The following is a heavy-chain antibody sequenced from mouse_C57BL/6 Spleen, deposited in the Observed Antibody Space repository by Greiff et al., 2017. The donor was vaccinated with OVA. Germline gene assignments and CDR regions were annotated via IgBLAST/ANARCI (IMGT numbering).Heavy chain of an antibody. D-gene: IGHD2-5*01. CDR2: IYPGDGDT. J-gene: IGHJ4*01. Sequence: VQRVESGPELVKPGASVKISCKASGYAFSSSWMNWVKQRPGTGLEWIGRIYPGDGDTNYNGKFKGKATLTADKSSSTAYMQLSSLTSEDSAVYFCARSGYSNSYYAMDYWGQGTSVTVSS. CDR1: GYAFSSSW. CDR3: ARSGYSNSYYAMDY. V-gene: IGHV1-82*01.